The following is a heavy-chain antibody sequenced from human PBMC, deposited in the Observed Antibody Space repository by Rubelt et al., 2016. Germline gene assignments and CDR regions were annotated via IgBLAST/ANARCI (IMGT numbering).Heavy chain of an antibody. Sequence: GEGLEWMGWINPNSGGTNYAQKFQGRVTMTRDTSISTAYMELSRLRSDDTAVYYCARAIADCSSTSCSLNGNWFDPWGQGTLVTVSS. D-gene: IGHD2-2*01. CDR2: INPNSGGT. CDR3: ARAIADCSSTSCSLNGNWFDP. V-gene: IGHV1-2*02. J-gene: IGHJ5*02.